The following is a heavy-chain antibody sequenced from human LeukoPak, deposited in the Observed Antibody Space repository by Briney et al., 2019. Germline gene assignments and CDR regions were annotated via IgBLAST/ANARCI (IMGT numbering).Heavy chain of an antibody. D-gene: IGHD3-10*01. J-gene: IGHJ3*02. Sequence: SETLSLTCAVYGVSFSGYYWSWLRQPPGKGVEWIGEINHSGRTNYNPSLKSRVTISVDTSKNQFSLKLNSVTAADTAVYYCARVETGWSSALFDIWGQGTMVTVSS. CDR1: GVSFSGYY. CDR2: INHSGRT. CDR3: ARVETGWSSALFDI. V-gene: IGHV4-34*01.